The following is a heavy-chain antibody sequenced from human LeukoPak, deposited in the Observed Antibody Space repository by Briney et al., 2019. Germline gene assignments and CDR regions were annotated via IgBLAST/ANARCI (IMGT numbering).Heavy chain of an antibody. V-gene: IGHV4-59*11. J-gene: IGHJ4*02. CDR1: GGSISSHY. CDR2: IYYSGST. Sequence: PSETLSLTCTVSGGSISSHYRSWIRQPPGKGLEWIGYIYYSGSTNYNPSLKSRVTISVDTSKNQFSLKLSSVTAADTAVYYCAGQYYDFWSGYNNPPPFDYWGQGTLVTVSS. CDR3: AGQYYDFWSGYNNPPPFDY. D-gene: IGHD3-3*01.